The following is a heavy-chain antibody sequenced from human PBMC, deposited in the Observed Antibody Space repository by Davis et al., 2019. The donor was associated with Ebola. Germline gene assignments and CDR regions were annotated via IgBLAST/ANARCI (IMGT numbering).Heavy chain of an antibody. CDR3: ARGYCSGGSCYSGDY. CDR2: ISAYNGKT. CDR1: GYTFTRYG. V-gene: IGHV1-18*01. J-gene: IGHJ4*02. D-gene: IGHD2-15*01. Sequence: AASVKVSCKASGYTFTRYGITWVRQAPGQGLEWMAWISAYNGKTNYAQKLQGRVTMTTDTSTSTAYMELRSLRSDDTAVYYCARGYCSGGSCYSGDYWGQGTLVTVSS.